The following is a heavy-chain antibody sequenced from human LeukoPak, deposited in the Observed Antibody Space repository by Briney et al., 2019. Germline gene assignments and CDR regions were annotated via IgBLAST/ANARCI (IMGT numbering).Heavy chain of an antibody. D-gene: IGHD1-26*01. V-gene: IGHV4-61*08. J-gene: IGHJ6*03. Sequence: PSETLSLTCTVSGGSISSGGYYWSWIRQHPGKGLEWIGYIYTSGSTNYNPSLKSRVTISVDTSKNQFSLKLSSVTAADTAVYYCARSSRGYSARGYYYYYMDVWGKGTTVTVSS. CDR2: IYTSGST. CDR1: GGSISSGGYY. CDR3: ARSSRGYSARGYYYYYMDV.